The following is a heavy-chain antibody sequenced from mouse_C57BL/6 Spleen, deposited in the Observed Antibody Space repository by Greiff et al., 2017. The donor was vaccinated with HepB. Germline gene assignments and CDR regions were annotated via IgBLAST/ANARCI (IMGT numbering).Heavy chain of an antibody. CDR3: AREYGSWFAY. CDR2: IYPGDGDT. CDR1: GYAFSSSW. V-gene: IGHV1-82*01. J-gene: IGHJ3*01. D-gene: IGHD2-2*01. Sequence: LVEPGASVKISCKASGYAFSSSWMNWVKQRPGKGLEWIGRIYPGDGDTNYNGKFKGKATLTADKSSSTAYMQLSSLTSEDSAVYFCAREYGSWFAYWGQGTLVTVSA.